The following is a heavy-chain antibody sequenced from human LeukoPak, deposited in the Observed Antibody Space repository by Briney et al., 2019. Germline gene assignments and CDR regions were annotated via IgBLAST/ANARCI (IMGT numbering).Heavy chain of an antibody. CDR2: ISGSAGST. CDR1: GFTFSSYA. J-gene: IGHJ4*02. CDR3: ANLGSEIDY. D-gene: IGHD2-15*01. Sequence: PGGSLRLSCAASGFTFSSYAMSWVRQAPGKGLEWVSTISGSAGSTYYADSVKGRFTISRDNSKNTLYLQMNSLRPDDTAVYYCANLGSEIDYWGQGTLVTVSS. V-gene: IGHV3-23*01.